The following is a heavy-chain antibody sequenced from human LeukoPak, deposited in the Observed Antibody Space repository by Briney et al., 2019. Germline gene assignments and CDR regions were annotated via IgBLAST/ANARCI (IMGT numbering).Heavy chain of an antibody. J-gene: IGHJ4*02. CDR1: GFTFSRSA. CDR3: AKSGYNRFDY. CDR2: ISGSGSAGST. Sequence: GGSPRLSCAASGFTFSRSAMSWVRQAPGKGLEWVSTISGSGSAGSTYYADSVKGRFTISRDNSKNTLYLQMNSLRAEDTAIYYCAKSGYNRFDYWGQGTLVTVSS. D-gene: IGHD5-24*01. V-gene: IGHV3-23*01.